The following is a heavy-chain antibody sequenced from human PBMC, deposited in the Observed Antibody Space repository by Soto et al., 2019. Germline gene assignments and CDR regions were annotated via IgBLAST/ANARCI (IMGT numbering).Heavy chain of an antibody. D-gene: IGHD4-17*01. J-gene: IGHJ4*02. CDR2: IYYRGTT. V-gene: IGHV4-39*02. CDR1: GGSLSSSSYY. CDR3: ARDYGDYQFDY. Sequence: SETLSLTCTVAGGSLSSSSYYWGWIRQPPGKGLEWIGNIYYRGTTYYNPSLKSRVTISVDTSKNQFSLKLASVTAADTAVYYCARDYGDYQFDYWGQGTLFTVS.